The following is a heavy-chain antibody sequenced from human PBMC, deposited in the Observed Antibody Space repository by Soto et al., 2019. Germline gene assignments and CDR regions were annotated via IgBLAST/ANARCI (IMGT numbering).Heavy chain of an antibody. J-gene: IGHJ4*02. Sequence: QVQLQESGPGLVKPSETLSLTCTVSGGSISSYYWSWIRQPPGKGLEWIGYIYYSGSTNYNPSLKSRVTISVDTSKNQFSLKLSSVTAADTAVYYCASSCCSGGSCYSLDFDYWGQGTLVTVSS. CDR2: IYYSGST. D-gene: IGHD2-15*01. CDR1: GGSISSYY. CDR3: ASSCCSGGSCYSLDFDY. V-gene: IGHV4-59*08.